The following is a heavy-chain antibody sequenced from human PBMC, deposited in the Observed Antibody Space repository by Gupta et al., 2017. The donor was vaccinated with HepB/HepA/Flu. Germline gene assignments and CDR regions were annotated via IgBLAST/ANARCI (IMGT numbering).Heavy chain of an antibody. CDR3: ARPALRMLEWSSITDWYLDL. CDR2: IKQDGSET. V-gene: IGHV3-7*01. Sequence: EVQLVESGGGLVQPGGSLRLSCAASGFIFSRFWMSWVRQVPGRGLEWVATIKQDGSETYYADSVKGRLSISRDNAENSLSLQLNSPRADDTAVYYCARPALRMLEWSSITDWYLDLWGRGTLVTVSS. J-gene: IGHJ2*01. CDR1: GFIFSRFW. D-gene: IGHD3-3*01.